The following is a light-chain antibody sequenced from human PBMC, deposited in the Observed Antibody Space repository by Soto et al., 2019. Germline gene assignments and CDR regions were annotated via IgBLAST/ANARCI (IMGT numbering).Light chain of an antibody. Sequence: QAVVTQEPSFSVSPGGTVTLTCGLSSGTVSTSYYPSWYQQTPGQAPRTLIYSTNTRSSGVPDRFSGSTLGNKAALTITGAEADDEDDYCRVLYMGSGIGVFGGGTKLTVL. V-gene: IGLV8-61*01. CDR3: VLYMGSGIGV. CDR1: SGTVSTSYY. CDR2: STN. J-gene: IGLJ2*01.